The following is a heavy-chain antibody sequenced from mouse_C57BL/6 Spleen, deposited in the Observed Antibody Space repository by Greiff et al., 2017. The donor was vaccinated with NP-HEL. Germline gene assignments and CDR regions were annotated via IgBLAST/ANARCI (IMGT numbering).Heavy chain of an antibody. Sequence: EVQGVESGGGLVKPGGSLKLSCAASGFTFSDYGMHWVRQAPEKGLEWVAYISSGSSTIYYADTVKGRFTISRDNAKNTLFLQMTSLWSEDTAMYYCARAVAYYAMDYWGQGTSVTVSS. J-gene: IGHJ4*01. D-gene: IGHD1-1*01. CDR3: ARAVAYYAMDY. CDR1: GFTFSDYG. V-gene: IGHV5-17*01. CDR2: ISSGSSTI.